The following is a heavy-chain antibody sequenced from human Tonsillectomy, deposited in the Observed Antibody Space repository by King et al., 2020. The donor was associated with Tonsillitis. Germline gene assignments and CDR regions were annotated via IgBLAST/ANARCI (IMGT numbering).Heavy chain of an antibody. J-gene: IGHJ4*02. Sequence: TLKESGPTLVKPTQTLTLTCTFSGFSLSISGVGVGWIRQPPGKALEWLALIYWNDDKRYSPSQKSNLTITKDSSKNQVVLTMTNMDPVDTATYYCAHSRSYNWNDITQYYFDYWGQGTLVTVSS. D-gene: IGHD1-20*01. V-gene: IGHV2-5*01. CDR2: IYWNDDK. CDR3: AHSRSYNWNDITQYYFDY. CDR1: GFSLSISGVG.